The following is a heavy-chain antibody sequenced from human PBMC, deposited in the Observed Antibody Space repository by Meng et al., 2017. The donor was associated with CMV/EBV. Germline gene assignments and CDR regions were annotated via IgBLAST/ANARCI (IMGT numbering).Heavy chain of an antibody. V-gene: IGHV4-39*07. D-gene: IGHD2-2*01. CDR1: GGSISSSSYD. CDR3: ARDLSNPLVVPAAYNWFDP. Sequence: LRESGPELGTPSETLSLTCTVSGGSISSSSYDWGWIRQPPGKGLEWIVSIYYSGSTYYNPSLKSRVTLSVDTSKNQFSLKLSSVTAADTAVYYCARDLSNPLVVPAAYNWFDPWGQGTLVTVFS. CDR2: IYYSGST. J-gene: IGHJ5*02.